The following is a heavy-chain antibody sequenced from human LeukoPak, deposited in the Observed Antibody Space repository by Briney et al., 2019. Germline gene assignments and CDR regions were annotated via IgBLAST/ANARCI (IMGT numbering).Heavy chain of an antibody. CDR3: ARHDKSYGSPFDY. CDR1: GYSFTNYW. V-gene: IGHV5-10-1*01. Sequence: GESLKISCKGSGYSFTNYWISWVRQMPGKGLEWMGRIDPSDSYTNYSPSFQGHVTISADKSISTAYLQWSSLKASDTAMYYCARHDKSYGSPFDYWGHGTLVTVSS. CDR2: IDPSDSYT. J-gene: IGHJ4*01. D-gene: IGHD5-18*01.